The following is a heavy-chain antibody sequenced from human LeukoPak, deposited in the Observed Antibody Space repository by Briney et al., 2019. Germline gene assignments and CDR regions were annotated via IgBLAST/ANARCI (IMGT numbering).Heavy chain of an antibody. CDR3: ASGASTVAYYYYYYMDV. Sequence: ASVKVSCKASGYTFTGYYMHWVRQATGQGLEWMGWINPNSGGTNHAQNFQGRVTMTRDKSSSTAYMELSRLRSDATTVYCCASGASTVAYYYYYYMDVWGKGTTVTVSS. J-gene: IGHJ6*03. CDR1: GYTFTGYY. D-gene: IGHD4-23*01. V-gene: IGHV1-2*02. CDR2: INPNSGGT.